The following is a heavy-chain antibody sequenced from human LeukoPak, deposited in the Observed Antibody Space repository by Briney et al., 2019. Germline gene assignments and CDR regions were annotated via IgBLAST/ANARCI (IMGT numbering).Heavy chain of an antibody. V-gene: IGHV1-69*02. Sequence: ASVKVSCKASGGTFRSYTISWVRQAPGQGLEWMGRIIPILGIANYAQKFQGRVTITADKSTSTAYMELSSLRSEDTAVYYCARSVEMATTNAFDIWGQGTMVTVSS. D-gene: IGHD5-24*01. CDR1: GGTFRSYT. CDR2: IIPILGIA. J-gene: IGHJ3*02. CDR3: ARSVEMATTNAFDI.